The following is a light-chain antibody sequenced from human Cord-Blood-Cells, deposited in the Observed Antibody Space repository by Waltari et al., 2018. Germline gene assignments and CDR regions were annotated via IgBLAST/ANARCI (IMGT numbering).Light chain of an antibody. J-gene: IGLJ3*02. V-gene: IGLV2-14*01. Sequence: QSALTQPASVSGSPGQSNTISCTGTSSDVGGYNYVSWHQQHPGNAPKLMIYDVSNRPSGVSNRFSGSKSGNTASLTISGLQAEDGADYYCSSYTSSSFWVFGGGTKLTVL. CDR2: DVS. CDR1: SSDVGGYNY. CDR3: SSYTSSSFWV.